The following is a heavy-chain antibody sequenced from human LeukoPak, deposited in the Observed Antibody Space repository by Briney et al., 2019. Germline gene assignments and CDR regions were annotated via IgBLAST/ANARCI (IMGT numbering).Heavy chain of an antibody. CDR1: GGSISSSSYY. D-gene: IGHD5-24*01. CDR2: IYYSGST. V-gene: IGHV4-39*07. Sequence: SETLSLTCTVSGGSISSSSYYWGWIRQPPGKGLEWIGSIYYSGSTYYNPSLKSRVTISVDTSKNQFSLKLSSVTAADTAVYYCARDDGRRMVGLQFDWGQGTLVTVSS. CDR3: ARDDGRRMVGLQFD. J-gene: IGHJ4*02.